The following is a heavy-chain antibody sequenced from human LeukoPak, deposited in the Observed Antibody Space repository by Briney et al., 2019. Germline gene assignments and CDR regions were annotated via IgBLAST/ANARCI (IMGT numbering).Heavy chain of an antibody. D-gene: IGHD3-3*01. V-gene: IGHV4-39*07. CDR2: IYYSGIA. J-gene: IGHJ6*03. CDR1: SGSISSTSYY. CDR3: ARVRGSRSGYYKGYYYYYYMDV. Sequence: SETLSLTCTVSSGSISSTSYYWGWIRQPPGKGLEWIGSIYYSGIAYYNPSLKSRLTISVDTSKNQFSLKLNSVTAADTAVYYCARVRGSRSGYYKGYYYYYYMDVWGKGTTVTVSS.